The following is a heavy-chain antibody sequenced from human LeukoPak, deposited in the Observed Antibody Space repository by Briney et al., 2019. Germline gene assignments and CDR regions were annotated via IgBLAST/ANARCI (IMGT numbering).Heavy chain of an antibody. Sequence: SETLSLTCTVSGGSISSSSYYWGWIRQPPGKGLEWIGSIYYSGSTYYNPSLKSRVTISVDTSKNQFSLKLSSVTAADTAVYYCARLVDCSGGSCYEGFDYWGQGTLVTVSS. V-gene: IGHV4-39*01. CDR1: GGSISSSSYY. J-gene: IGHJ4*02. CDR3: ARLVDCSGGSCYEGFDY. CDR2: IYYSGST. D-gene: IGHD2-15*01.